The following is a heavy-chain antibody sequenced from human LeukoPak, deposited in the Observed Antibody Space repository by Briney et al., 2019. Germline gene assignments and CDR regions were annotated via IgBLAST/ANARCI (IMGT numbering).Heavy chain of an antibody. CDR1: GYSFTSYW. J-gene: IGHJ4*02. D-gene: IGHD6-13*01. CDR3: TRHVSRTAAATY. CDR2: IYPSDTEI. Sequence: GESLKIPCQGSGYSFTSYWIGWVRQMPGKGLEWMGIIYPSDTEIRYSPSFQGQVTILVDKSINTAYLQWSSLKASDTATYYCTRHVSRTAAATYWGQGTLVTVSS. V-gene: IGHV5-51*01.